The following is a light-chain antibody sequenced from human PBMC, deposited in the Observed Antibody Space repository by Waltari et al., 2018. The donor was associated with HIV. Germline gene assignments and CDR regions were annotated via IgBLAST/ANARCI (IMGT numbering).Light chain of an antibody. Sequence: QSALTQPASVSGSPGQSITISCTGTSSDVGGYNLVSWYQQHPGKAPKLMIYEVSKRPLGFSIRFSGAKSGNTASLTISGLQAEDGADYCCCAYAGSTTYVIFGGGTKLTVL. CDR1: SSDVGGYNL. V-gene: IGLV2-23*02. CDR2: EVS. CDR3: CAYAGSTTYVI. J-gene: IGLJ2*01.